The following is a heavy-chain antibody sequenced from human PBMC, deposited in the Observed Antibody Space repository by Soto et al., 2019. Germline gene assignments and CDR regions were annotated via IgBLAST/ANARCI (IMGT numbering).Heavy chain of an antibody. V-gene: IGHV1-46*01. D-gene: IGHD3-3*01. CDR1: GYTFTSYY. CDR2: INPSGGST. J-gene: IGHJ4*02. CDR3: ARGYYDFWSGYYKIFDY. Sequence: ASVKVSCKASGYTFTSYYMHWVRQAPGQGLEWMGIINPSGGSTSYAQKFQGRVTMTRNTSISTAYMELSSLRSEDTAVYYCARGYYDFWSGYYKIFDYWGQGTLVTVSS.